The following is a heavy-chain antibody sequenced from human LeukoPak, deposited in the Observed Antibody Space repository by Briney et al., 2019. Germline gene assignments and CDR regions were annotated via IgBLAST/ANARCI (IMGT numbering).Heavy chain of an antibody. D-gene: IGHD3-22*01. J-gene: IGHJ3*02. CDR1: GGSISSYY. V-gene: IGHV4-59*01. CDR2: IYYSGST. CDR3: ARRRGYYYDSSGYYVAFDI. Sequence: PSETLSLTFTVSGGSISSYYWSWIRQPPGKGLEWIGYIYYSGSTNYNPSLKSRVTISVDTSKNQFSLKLSSVTAADTAVYYCARRRGYYYDSSGYYVAFDIWGQGTMVTVSS.